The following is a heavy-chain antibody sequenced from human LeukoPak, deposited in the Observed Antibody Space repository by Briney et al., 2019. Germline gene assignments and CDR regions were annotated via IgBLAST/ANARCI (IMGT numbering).Heavy chain of an antibody. CDR3: ARGGIGHYDFWSGHDY. CDR1: GFTFSSYS. V-gene: IGHV3-48*01. D-gene: IGHD3-3*01. Sequence: GGSPRLSCAASGFTFSSYSMNWVRQAPGKGLEWVSYISSSSSTMYYADSVKGRFTISRDKAKNSLYLQMNSLRAEDTAVYYCARGGIGHYDFWSGHDYWGQGTLVTVSS. J-gene: IGHJ4*02. CDR2: ISSSSSTM.